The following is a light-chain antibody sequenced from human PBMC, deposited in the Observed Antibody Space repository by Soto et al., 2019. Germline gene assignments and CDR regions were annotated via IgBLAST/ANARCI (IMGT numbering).Light chain of an antibody. CDR1: SSNIETNY. CDR3: AATDDSLGGPV. J-gene: IGLJ2*01. V-gene: IGLV1-47*02. CDR2: TNN. Sequence: QSVLTQPPSASWTPGQRVTISCSGSSSNIETNYVYWYQHLPGAAPKLLIFTNNQRPSGVPDRVSASKSGTSASLAISGLRSEYEGDYYCAATDDSLGGPVFGGGTKLTVL.